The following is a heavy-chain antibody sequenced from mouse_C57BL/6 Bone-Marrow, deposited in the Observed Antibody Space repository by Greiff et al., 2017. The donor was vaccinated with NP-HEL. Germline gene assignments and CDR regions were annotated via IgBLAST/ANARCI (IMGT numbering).Heavy chain of an antibody. CDR1: GYTFTEYT. D-gene: IGHD1-1*01. Sequence: VQLQQSGAELVKPGASVKLSCKASGYTFTEYTIHWVKQRSGQGLEWIGWFYPGSGSIEYNEKFKDKATLTADKSSSTAYMDLSRVTSEDSAVYFCARHGYYFGRSSGYFDVGGTGTTVTVSS. V-gene: IGHV1-62-2*01. CDR2: FYPGSGSI. J-gene: IGHJ1*03. CDR3: ARHGYYFGRSSGYFDV.